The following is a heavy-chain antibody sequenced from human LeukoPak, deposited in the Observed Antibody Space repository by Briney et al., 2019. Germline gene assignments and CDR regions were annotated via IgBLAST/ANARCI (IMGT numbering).Heavy chain of an antibody. V-gene: IGHV4-59*12. J-gene: IGHJ4*02. D-gene: IGHD6-6*01. CDR1: GGSISTFY. CDR2: IYYSGST. CDR3: AREGTTRPLDY. Sequence: SETLSLTCTVSGGSISTFYWNWIRQPPGKGLEWIGHIYYSGSTNYNPSLKSRVTMSVDTSKNQFSLNLTPVTVADTAVYYCAREGTTRPLDYWGQGTLVTVSS.